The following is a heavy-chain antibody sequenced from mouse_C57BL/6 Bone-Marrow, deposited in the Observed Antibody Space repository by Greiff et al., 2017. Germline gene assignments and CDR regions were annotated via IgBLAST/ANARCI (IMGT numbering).Heavy chain of an antibody. CDR3: ARSGTAQAEAWFAY. CDR2: IHPGSGST. J-gene: IGHJ3*01. V-gene: IGHV1-55*01. Sequence: QVQLQQPGAELVKPGASVKMSCKASGYTFTSYWITWVKQRPGQGLEWIGDIHPGSGSTNYNEKFKSKATLTVDTSSSTAYMQLSSLTAEDSAVYYCARSGTAQAEAWFAYWGQGTLVTVSA. CDR1: GYTFTSYW. D-gene: IGHD3-2*02.